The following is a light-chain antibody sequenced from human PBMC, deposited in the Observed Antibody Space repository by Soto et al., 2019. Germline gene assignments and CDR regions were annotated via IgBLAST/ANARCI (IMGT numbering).Light chain of an antibody. V-gene: IGKV3-11*01. Sequence: EIVLTQSPATLSLSPGERATLSCRASQSVSSYLAWYQQKPGQAPRLLIHDASDRATGIPARSSGSGSGTDFTLTISSLEPEDFALYYCQQRSSWPITFGQGTRLEIK. CDR2: DAS. CDR3: QQRSSWPIT. J-gene: IGKJ5*01. CDR1: QSVSSY.